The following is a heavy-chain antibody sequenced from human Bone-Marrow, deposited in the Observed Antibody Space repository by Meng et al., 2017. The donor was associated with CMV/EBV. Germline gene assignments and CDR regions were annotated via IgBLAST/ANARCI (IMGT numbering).Heavy chain of an antibody. D-gene: IGHD5-12*01. CDR2: MWYDGSNK. CDR3: ARALVYTGYDCLDH. J-gene: IGHJ4*02. V-gene: IGHV3-33*01. Sequence: GGSLRLSCAASGFTFSSYGMHWVRQAPGKGLEWVALMWYDGSNKYYADSVKGRFTISRDNSKNTLYLDMSSLRADDTAVYYCARALVYTGYDCLDHWGQGTLVTVSS. CDR1: GFTFSSYG.